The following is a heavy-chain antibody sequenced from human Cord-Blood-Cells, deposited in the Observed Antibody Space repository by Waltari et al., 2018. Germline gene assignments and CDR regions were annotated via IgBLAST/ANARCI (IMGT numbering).Heavy chain of an antibody. J-gene: IGHJ3*02. V-gene: IGHV1-69*01. CDR3: ARTPMVRGVMGSAFDI. D-gene: IGHD3-10*01. CDR1: GGTFSSYA. Sequence: QVQLVQSGAEVKKPGSSVKVSCKASGGTFSSYAISWVRQAPGPGLEWMGGIIPIFGTANYAQKFQGRVTITADESTSTAYMELSSLRSEDTAVYYCARTPMVRGVMGSAFDIWGQGTMVTVSS. CDR2: IIPIFGTA.